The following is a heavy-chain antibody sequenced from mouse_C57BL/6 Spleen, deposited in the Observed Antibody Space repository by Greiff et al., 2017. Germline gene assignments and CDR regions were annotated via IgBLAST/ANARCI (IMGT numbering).Heavy chain of an antibody. CDR3: TENYGGYPWFAY. V-gene: IGHV1-5*01. J-gene: IGHJ3*01. CDR2: IYPGNSDT. CDR1: GYTFTSYW. D-gene: IGHD1-1*02. Sequence: EVQLQQSGTVLARPGASVKMSCKTSGYTFTSYWIHWVKQRPGQGLDWIGAIYPGNSDTSYNQKFKGKAKLTAVTSASTAYMELSSLTNEDSAVYYCTENYGGYPWFAYWGHGTLVTVSA.